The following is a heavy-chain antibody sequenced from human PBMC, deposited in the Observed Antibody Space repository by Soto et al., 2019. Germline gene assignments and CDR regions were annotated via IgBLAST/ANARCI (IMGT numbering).Heavy chain of an antibody. CDR2: ISAYNVNT. CDR3: ARVFGSGTQSAFFFDY. D-gene: IGHD3-10*01. CDR1: GYTFTSSG. Sequence: QVQLVQSGGEVKKPGASVKASCKASGYTFTSSGISWVRQAPGQGLEWMGWISAYNVNTNYGQKFQGRVTMTTDTSTSTAYMELRSLRSDDTAVYYCARVFGSGTQSAFFFDYWGQGTLVTVSS. V-gene: IGHV1-18*04. J-gene: IGHJ4*02.